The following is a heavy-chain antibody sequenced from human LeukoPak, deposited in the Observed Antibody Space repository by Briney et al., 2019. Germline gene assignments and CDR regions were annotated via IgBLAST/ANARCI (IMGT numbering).Heavy chain of an antibody. CDR3: ARVYRYSSSSGIDY. CDR1: GYSISSGYY. CDR2: IYHSGST. V-gene: IGHV4-38-2*02. D-gene: IGHD6-6*01. J-gene: IGHJ4*02. Sequence: SETLSLTCTVSGYSISSGYYWGWIRQPPGKGLEWIGSIYHSGSTYYNPSLKSRVTISVDTSKNQFSLKLSSVTAADTAVYYCARVYRYSSSSGIDYWGQGTLVTVSS.